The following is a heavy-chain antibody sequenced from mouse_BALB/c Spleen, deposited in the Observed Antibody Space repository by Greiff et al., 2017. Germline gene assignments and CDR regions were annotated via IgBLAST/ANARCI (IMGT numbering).Heavy chain of an antibody. CDR1: GYSFTDYN. J-gene: IGHJ1*01. CDR3: AREVTTATGGYWYFDV. CDR2: IDPYNGGT. Sequence: EVQLQESGPELVKPGASVKVSCKASGYSFTDYNMYWVKQSHGKSLEWIGYIDPYNGGTSYNQKFKGKATLTVDKSSSTAFMHLNSLTSEDSAVYYCAREVTTATGGYWYFDVWGAGTTVTVSS. D-gene: IGHD1-2*01. V-gene: IGHV1S135*01.